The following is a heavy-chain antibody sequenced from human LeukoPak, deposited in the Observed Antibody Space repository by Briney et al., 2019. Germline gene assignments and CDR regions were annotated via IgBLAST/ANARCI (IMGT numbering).Heavy chain of an antibody. V-gene: IGHV3-53*04. CDR1: GFTVSSNY. CDR2: IYSSGST. Sequence: GGSLRLSCAASGFTVSSNYMSWVRQAPGKGLEWVSVIYSSGSTYYADSVKGRFTISRHNSKNTLYLQMNSLRAEDTAVYYCATPRLSGYENGMDVWGQGTTVTVSS. CDR3: ATPRLSGYENGMDV. J-gene: IGHJ6*02. D-gene: IGHD5-12*01.